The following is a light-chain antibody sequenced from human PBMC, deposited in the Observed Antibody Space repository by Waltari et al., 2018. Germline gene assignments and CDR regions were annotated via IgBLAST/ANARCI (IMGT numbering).Light chain of an antibody. J-gene: IGKJ4*01. Sequence: EIVLTQSPATLSLSPGESATLSCRASQSVSSYLAWYQQKPGQAPRLLIYEASNRATGIPARVSGSGSGTDCTLTISSLEPEDFAVYYCQQRSNWPRLTFGGGTKVEIK. CDR3: QQRSNWPRLT. V-gene: IGKV3-11*01. CDR2: EAS. CDR1: QSVSSY.